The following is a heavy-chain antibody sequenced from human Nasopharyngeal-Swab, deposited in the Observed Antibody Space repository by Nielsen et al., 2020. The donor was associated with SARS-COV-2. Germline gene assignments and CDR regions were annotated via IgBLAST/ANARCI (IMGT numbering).Heavy chain of an antibody. Sequence: GESLKISCAASGFTFSSYDMHWVRQATGKGLEWVSAIGTAGDPYYPGSVKGRFTISRENAKNSLYLQMNSLRAGDTAVYYCARGESIAVAGTIATLFDYWGQGTLVTVSS. J-gene: IGHJ4*02. CDR3: ARGESIAVAGTIATLFDY. V-gene: IGHV3-13*05. D-gene: IGHD6-19*01. CDR1: GFTFSSYD. CDR2: IGTAGDP.